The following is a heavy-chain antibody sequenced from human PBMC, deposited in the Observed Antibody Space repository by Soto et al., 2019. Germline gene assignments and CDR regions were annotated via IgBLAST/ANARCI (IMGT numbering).Heavy chain of an antibody. J-gene: IGHJ5*02. CDR1: GGTFSSYA. D-gene: IGHD2-2*01. CDR2: IIPIFGTA. Sequence: QVQLVQSGAEVKKPGSSVKVSCKASGGTFSSYAISWVRQAPGQGLEWMGGIIPIFGTANYAQKFQGRVTITADESTSTAYMELSSLRSEDTAVYYCAREEEDIVLVPAAMRTNWFDPWGQGTLVTVSS. V-gene: IGHV1-69*12. CDR3: AREEEDIVLVPAAMRTNWFDP.